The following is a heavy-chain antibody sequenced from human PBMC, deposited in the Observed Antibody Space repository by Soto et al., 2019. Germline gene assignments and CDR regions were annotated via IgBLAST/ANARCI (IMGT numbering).Heavy chain of an antibody. CDR1: GGSVSSGSYY. J-gene: IGHJ5*02. D-gene: IGHD3-3*01. CDR3: ARDWSHKGWFDP. CDR2: IYYSGST. Sequence: QVQLQESGPGLVKPSETLSLTCTVSGGSVSSGSYYWSWIRQPPGKGLEWIGYIYYSGSTNYNPSLKSRVTISVDTSKNQFSLKLSSVTAADTAVYYCARDWSHKGWFDPWGQGTLVTVSS. V-gene: IGHV4-61*01.